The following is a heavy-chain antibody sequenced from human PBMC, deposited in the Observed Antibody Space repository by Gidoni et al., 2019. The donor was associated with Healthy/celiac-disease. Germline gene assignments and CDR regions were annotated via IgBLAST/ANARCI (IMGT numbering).Heavy chain of an antibody. Sequence: LKSRVTISVDTSKNQFSLKLSSVTAADTAVYYCAREGSRWLRSHYGMDVWGKGTTVTVSS. V-gene: IGHV4-34*01. J-gene: IGHJ6*04. D-gene: IGHD5-12*01. CDR3: AREGSRWLRSHYGMDV.